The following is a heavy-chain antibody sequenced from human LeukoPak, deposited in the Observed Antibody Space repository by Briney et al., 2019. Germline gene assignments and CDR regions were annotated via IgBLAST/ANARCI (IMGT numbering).Heavy chain of an antibody. CDR1: GYTFTSYS. J-gene: IGHJ6*02. CDR3: VRHNHMDV. CDR2: INLSGGST. V-gene: IGHV1-46*01. Sequence: ASVKVSCKASGYTFTSYSMHWVRQAPGQGLEWMAIINLSGGSTDYTQKFQGRVTMTRDTSTSTVYMELSSLRSEDTAVYYCVRHNHMDVWGQGTTVTVSS.